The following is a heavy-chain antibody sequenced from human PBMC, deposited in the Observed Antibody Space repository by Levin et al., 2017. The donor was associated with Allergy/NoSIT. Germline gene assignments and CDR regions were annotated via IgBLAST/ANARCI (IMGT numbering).Heavy chain of an antibody. CDR1: GFTFSSYA. V-gene: IGHV3-30-3*01. CDR3: ARDLRYFDWLLQSPFDY. D-gene: IGHD3-9*01. J-gene: IGHJ4*02. Sequence: GESLKISCAASGFTFSSYAMHWVRQAPGKGLEWVAVISYDGSNKYYADSVKGRFTISRDNSKNTLYLQMNSLRAEDTAVYYCARDLRYFDWLLQSPFDYWGQGTLVTVSS. CDR2: ISYDGSNK.